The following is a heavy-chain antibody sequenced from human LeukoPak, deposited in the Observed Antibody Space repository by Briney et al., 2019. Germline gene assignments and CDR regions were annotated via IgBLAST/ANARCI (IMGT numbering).Heavy chain of an antibody. Sequence: PSETLSLTCIVSGGSISSSNYYWGWIRQPPGKGLEWIGSIYYSGSTYYSPSLKSRVTISVDTSKNQFSLKLSSVTAADTAVYYCARIIEMATIFAPFDPWGQGTLVTVSS. CDR3: ARIIEMATIFAPFDP. V-gene: IGHV4-39*01. D-gene: IGHD5-24*01. CDR1: GGSISSSNYY. CDR2: IYYSGST. J-gene: IGHJ5*02.